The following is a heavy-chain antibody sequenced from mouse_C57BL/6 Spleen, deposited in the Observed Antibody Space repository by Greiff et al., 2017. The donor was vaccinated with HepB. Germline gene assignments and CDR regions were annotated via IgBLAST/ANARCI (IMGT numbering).Heavy chain of an antibody. CDR2: ISSGSSTI. D-gene: IGHD2-5*01. J-gene: IGHJ2*01. V-gene: IGHV5-17*01. CDR1: GFTFSDYG. Sequence: EVNVVESGGGLVKPGGSLKLSCAASGFTFSDYGMHWVRQAPEKGLEWVAYISSGSSTIYYADTVKGRFTISRDNAKNTLFLQMTSLRSEDTAMYYCARDYSNYDLYYFDYWGQGTTLTVSS. CDR3: ARDYSNYDLYYFDY.